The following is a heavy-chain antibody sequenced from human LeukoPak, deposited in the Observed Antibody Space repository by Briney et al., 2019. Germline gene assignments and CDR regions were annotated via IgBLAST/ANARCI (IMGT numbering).Heavy chain of an antibody. CDR1: GCTFSDYTFTNYG. D-gene: IGHD1-1*01. Sequence: ASVKVSCKASGCTFSDYTFTNYGISWVRQAPGQGLEWMGWISTYKSHTNYAQKFQGRVTMITDTSTNTAYMELRSLRSDDTAVYYCAREDNDDYYYYGMDVWGQGTAVTVSS. V-gene: IGHV1-18*01. J-gene: IGHJ6*02. CDR2: ISTYKSHT. CDR3: AREDNDDYYYYGMDV.